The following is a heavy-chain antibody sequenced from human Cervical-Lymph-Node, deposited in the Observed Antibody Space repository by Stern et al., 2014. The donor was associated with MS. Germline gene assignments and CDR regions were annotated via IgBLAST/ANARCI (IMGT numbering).Heavy chain of an antibody. D-gene: IGHD4-17*01. J-gene: IGHJ4*02. Sequence: VQLVESGPGLVEPSQTLSLACTVSGASISSGRYYWSWIRQPAGRGLEWIGRIYTGGSTNYNPSLKSRATISIDTSKNQFSLRLTSVTAADTAVYYCARYDYGDSSPRYYFESWGQGALVTVSS. CDR3: ARYDYGDSSPRYYFES. CDR1: GASISSGRYY. V-gene: IGHV4-61*02. CDR2: IYTGGST.